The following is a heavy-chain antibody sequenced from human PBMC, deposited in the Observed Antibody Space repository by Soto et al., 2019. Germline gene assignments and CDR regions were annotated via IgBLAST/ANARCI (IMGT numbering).Heavy chain of an antibody. Sequence: SVTLRLTWAVYDGPCIDYDGSWIRQPPGKGLEWIGEINHSGSTNYNPSLKSRVTISVDTSKNQFSLKLSSVTAADSAVYYCARERPDGAVLAFWGQGTLVIVFS. CDR1: DGPCIDYD. CDR2: INHSGST. D-gene: IGHD3-3*02. CDR3: ARERPDGAVLAF. V-gene: IGHV4-34*01. J-gene: IGHJ4*02.